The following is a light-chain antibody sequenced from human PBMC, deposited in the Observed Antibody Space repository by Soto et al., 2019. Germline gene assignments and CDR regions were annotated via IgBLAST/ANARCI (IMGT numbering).Light chain of an antibody. J-gene: IGKJ3*01. CDR1: QTVSTF. CDR3: QQRSSWPPQFT. CDR2: DAS. V-gene: IGKV3-11*01. Sequence: LLTQSPATLSLSPGERATLSCRASQTVSTFLAWYQHIPGQAPRLLIFDASNRATGVPARFSGSGSGTDFTLTISSLEPEDFAVYYCQQRSSWPPQFTFGPGTRVDVK.